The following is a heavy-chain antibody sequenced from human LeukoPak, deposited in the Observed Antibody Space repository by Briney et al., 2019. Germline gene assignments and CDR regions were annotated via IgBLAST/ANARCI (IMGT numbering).Heavy chain of an antibody. CDR1: GFTFSSYA. CDR3: AKVLRRGGTFDY. J-gene: IGHJ4*02. CDR2: ISGSGGST. Sequence: GGSLRLSCAASGFTFSSYAMSWVRQAPGKGLEGVSAISGSGGSTYYADSVKGRFTISRDNSKNTLYLQMNSLRAEDTAVYYCAKVLRRGGTFDYWGQGTLVTVSS. D-gene: IGHD3-16*01. V-gene: IGHV3-23*01.